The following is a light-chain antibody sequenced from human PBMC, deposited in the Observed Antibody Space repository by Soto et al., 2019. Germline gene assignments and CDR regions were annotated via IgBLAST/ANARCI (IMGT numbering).Light chain of an antibody. CDR3: HQYGGSPQT. CDR1: QSVSNNF. J-gene: IGKJ2*01. V-gene: IGKV3-20*01. Sequence: EVVLTQSPGTLSLSPGERATLSCRASQSVSNNFLAWYQQKLGQAPRLLIFGASTRATATPDRFSGRGSGADFTLTIGRLEPEDSAVYYRHQYGGSPQTFGQGTKLEIK. CDR2: GAS.